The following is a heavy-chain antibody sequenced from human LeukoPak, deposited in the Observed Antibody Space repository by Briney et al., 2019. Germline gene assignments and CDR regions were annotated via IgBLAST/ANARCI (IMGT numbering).Heavy chain of an antibody. D-gene: IGHD6-19*01. J-gene: IGHJ4*02. V-gene: IGHV3-11*01. CDR3: ARSMITVASTAWAY. Sequence: GRSLRLSCAASGFAFTDYYMTSVRHAPRKRLERGSYISISGNDTYYADSVKGRFTISRDNAKDYLYLQMNSLGAEDTAVYYCARSMITVASTAWAYWGQGTLVTVSS. CDR1: GFAFTDYY. CDR2: ISISGNDT.